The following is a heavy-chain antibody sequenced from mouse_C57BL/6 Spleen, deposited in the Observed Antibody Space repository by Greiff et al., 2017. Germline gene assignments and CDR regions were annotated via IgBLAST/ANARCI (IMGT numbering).Heavy chain of an antibody. D-gene: IGHD1-1*01. V-gene: IGHV5-6*01. CDR3: ARHRGYGSSFYAMDY. CDR1: GFTFSSYG. CDR2: ISSGGSYT. Sequence: EVKLVESGGDLVKPGGSLKLSCAASGFTFSSYGMSWVRQTPDKRLEWVATISSGGSYTYYPDSVKGRFTISRDNAKNTLYLQISSLKSEDTAMYYCARHRGYGSSFYAMDYWGQGTSVTVSS. J-gene: IGHJ4*01.